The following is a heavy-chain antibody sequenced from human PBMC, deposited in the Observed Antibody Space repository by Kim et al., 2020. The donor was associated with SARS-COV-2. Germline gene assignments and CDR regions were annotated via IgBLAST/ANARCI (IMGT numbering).Heavy chain of an antibody. CDR1: NDTFTTFG. D-gene: IGHD6-19*01. Sequence: ASVKVSCKASNDTFTTFGISWVRQAPGQGLEWMGWIGAYSGDTNYAQKFQGRVTMTTDTSASTAYMELRSLRSDDTAAYYCAGDRSYSSGWDIDYWGQGT. CDR2: IGAYSGDT. V-gene: IGHV1-18*01. CDR3: AGDRSYSSGWDIDY. J-gene: IGHJ4*02.